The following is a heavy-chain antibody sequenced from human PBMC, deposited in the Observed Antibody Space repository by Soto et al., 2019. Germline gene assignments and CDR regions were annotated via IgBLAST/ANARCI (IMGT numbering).Heavy chain of an antibody. CDR2: INPNSGGT. Sequence: ASVKVSCKASGYTFTGYYMHWVRQAPGQGLEWMGWINPNSGGTNYAQKFQGWVTMTRDTSISTAYMELSRLRSDDTAVYYCAAGIAVACTLTYYYYGMDVWGQGTPVTAP. CDR1: GYTFTGYY. J-gene: IGHJ6*02. V-gene: IGHV1-2*04. D-gene: IGHD6-19*01. CDR3: AAGIAVACTLTYYYYGMDV.